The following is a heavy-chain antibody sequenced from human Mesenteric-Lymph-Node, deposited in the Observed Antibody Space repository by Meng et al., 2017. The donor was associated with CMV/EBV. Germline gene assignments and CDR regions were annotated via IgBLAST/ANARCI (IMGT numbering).Heavy chain of an antibody. CDR3: ARGDTLPAAYYFFDY. Sequence: SGLTVSDNYMTWVRQAPGKGLEWVSIIYSSGAAYYADSVKGRFTISRDNSKNTLSLQMNSLRAEDTAVYFCARGDTLPAAYYFFDYWGQGTLVTVSS. D-gene: IGHD2-2*01. CDR2: IYSSGAA. V-gene: IGHV3-53*01. CDR1: GLTVSDNY. J-gene: IGHJ4*02.